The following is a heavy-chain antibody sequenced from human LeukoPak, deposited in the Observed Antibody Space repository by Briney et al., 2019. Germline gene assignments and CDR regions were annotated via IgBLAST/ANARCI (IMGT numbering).Heavy chain of an antibody. CDR2: IYSGGST. CDR3: ARVATIEGAFDY. V-gene: IGHV3-53*04. CDR1: GFTVSSNY. J-gene: IGHJ4*02. D-gene: IGHD5-12*01. Sequence: PGGSLRLSCAASGFTVSSNYMSWVRQAPGKGLEWVSVIYSGGSTYYADSVKGRFTIPRHNSKNTLYLQMNSLRAEDTAVYYCARVATIEGAFDYWGQGTLVTVSS.